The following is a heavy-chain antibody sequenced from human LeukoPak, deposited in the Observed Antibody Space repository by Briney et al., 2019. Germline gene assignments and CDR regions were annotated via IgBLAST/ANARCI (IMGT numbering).Heavy chain of an antibody. Sequence: SQTLSLTCAISGDSVSSNRVTWNWIRQSPSRGLEWLGRPYYRSTWYNDYAVSVRGRITVNPDTSKNQFSLHLTSVTPEDTAVYSCARTLTRYDCFDPWGQGILVTVSS. J-gene: IGHJ5*02. CDR3: ARTLTRYDCFDP. V-gene: IGHV6-1*01. CDR2: PYYRSTWYN. D-gene: IGHD1-1*01. CDR1: GDSVSSNRVT.